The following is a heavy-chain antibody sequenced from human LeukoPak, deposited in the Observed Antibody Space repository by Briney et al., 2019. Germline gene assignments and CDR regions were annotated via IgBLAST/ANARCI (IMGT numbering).Heavy chain of an antibody. J-gene: IGHJ3*02. CDR1: GFPFSTYG. Sequence: GGSLRLSCAASGFPFSTYGMHWVRQAPGKGLEWVSVIYSDGGTYYADSVRGRFTISRDNSKNTLYLQMNSLRAEDTAVYYCAREGSRFHAFDIWGQGTMVTVSS. D-gene: IGHD3-10*01. CDR3: AREGSRFHAFDI. V-gene: IGHV3-53*01. CDR2: IYSDGGT.